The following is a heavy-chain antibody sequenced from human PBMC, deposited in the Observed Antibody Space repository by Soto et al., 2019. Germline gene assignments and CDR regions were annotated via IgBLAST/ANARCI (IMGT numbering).Heavy chain of an antibody. V-gene: IGHV4-4*07. CDR3: ARSAIPKTGWFAH. Sequence: PSGTLALTCGLSTGSLGTFSWTWVGHPAGGKGLEWIGRIYASGSANYNPSLKSRVTMSVDTSKNQVSLKMNSVTAADTAMYFCARSAIPKTGWFAHWGQGTLV. J-gene: IGHJ5*02. D-gene: IGHD2-21*02. CDR1: TGSLGTFS. CDR2: IYASGSA.